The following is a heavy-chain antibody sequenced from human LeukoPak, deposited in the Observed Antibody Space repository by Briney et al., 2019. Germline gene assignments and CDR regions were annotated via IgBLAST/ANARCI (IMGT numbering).Heavy chain of an antibody. D-gene: IGHD4-23*01. J-gene: IGHJ4*02. CDR2: IYNTGST. CDR3: ARSRDCYGGYFDY. Sequence: PSETLSLTCTVSGGSISSYYWSWIRQPPGKGLEWIGYIYNTGSTNYSPSLKSRVTISIDTSKNQFSLKLSSVTAADTAVYYCARSRDCYGGYFDYWGQGTLVTVSS. V-gene: IGHV4-59*01. CDR1: GGSISSYY.